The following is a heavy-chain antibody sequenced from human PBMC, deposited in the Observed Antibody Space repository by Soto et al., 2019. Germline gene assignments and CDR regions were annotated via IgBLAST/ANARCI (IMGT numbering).Heavy chain of an antibody. CDR1: GFTFSSYA. CDR2: ISSNGGST. Sequence: PGGSLRLSCAASGFTFSSYAMHWVRQAPGKGLEYVSAISSNGGSTYYADSVKGRFTISRDNSKNTLYLQMGSLRAEDMDVYYCARAMKDSSSSYLEPWGQGTLVTVSS. J-gene: IGHJ5*02. CDR3: ARAMKDSSSSYLEP. D-gene: IGHD6-6*01. V-gene: IGHV3-64*02.